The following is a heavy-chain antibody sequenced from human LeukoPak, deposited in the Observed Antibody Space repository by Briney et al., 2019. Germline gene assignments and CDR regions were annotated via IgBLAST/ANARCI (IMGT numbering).Heavy chain of an antibody. CDR2: INPNSGGT. V-gene: IGHV1-2*02. CDR1: GYTFTDYY. J-gene: IGHJ1*01. D-gene: IGHD2-15*01. CDR3: ARDDCSDGSCPLFQH. Sequence: ASVKVSCKASGYTFTDYYMHWVRQAPGQGLEWMGWINPNSGGTNYAQNFQGRVTMTRDTSIRTAYMELSRLTSDDTAVYYCARDDCSDGSCPLFQHWGQGTLLTVSS.